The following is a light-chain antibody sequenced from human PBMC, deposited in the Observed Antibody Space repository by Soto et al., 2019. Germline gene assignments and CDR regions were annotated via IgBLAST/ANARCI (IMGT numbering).Light chain of an antibody. CDR2: GSS. CDR1: QSVSNNY. V-gene: IGKV3-20*01. CDR3: QQYGSSPPYT. Sequence: EVVLTQFPGTLSLSPGERATLSCRASQSVSNNYFAWYQQKPGQAPRLLIFGSSDRATGIPDRFSGSGSGTAFTLTISRVEPEDFAVYYCQQYGSSPPYTFGQGTKLEIK. J-gene: IGKJ2*01.